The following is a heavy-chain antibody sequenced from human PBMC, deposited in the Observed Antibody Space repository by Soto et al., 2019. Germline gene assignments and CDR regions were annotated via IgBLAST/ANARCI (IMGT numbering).Heavy chain of an antibody. CDR3: ARDRLPGYDFWSGYSPYYYYGMDV. Sequence: ASVKVSCKASGYTFTSYGISWVRQAPGQGLEWMGWISAYNGNTNYAQKLQGRVTMTTDTSTGTAYMELRSLRSDDTAVYYCARDRLPGYDFWSGYSPYYYYGMDVWGQGTTVTVSS. V-gene: IGHV1-18*01. J-gene: IGHJ6*02. CDR2: ISAYNGNT. CDR1: GYTFTSYG. D-gene: IGHD3-3*01.